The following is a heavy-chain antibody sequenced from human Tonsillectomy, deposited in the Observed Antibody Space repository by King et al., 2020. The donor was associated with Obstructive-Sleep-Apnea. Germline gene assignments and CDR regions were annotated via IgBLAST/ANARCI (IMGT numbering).Heavy chain of an antibody. CDR2: IYYNGSP. D-gene: IGHD4-17*01. J-gene: IGHJ3*02. Sequence: PLQESGPRLVKPSETLSLICTVSGGSISSNSYHRGWIRPSPGKGPEWIGSIYYNGSPDHNPSLKSRVTISVDTSKNQFSLMLSSVTAADTAVYYCARDHRTYGDWGYAFDIWGQGTMVTVSS. V-gene: IGHV4-39*07. CDR1: GGSISSNSYH. CDR3: ARDHRTYGDWGYAFDI.